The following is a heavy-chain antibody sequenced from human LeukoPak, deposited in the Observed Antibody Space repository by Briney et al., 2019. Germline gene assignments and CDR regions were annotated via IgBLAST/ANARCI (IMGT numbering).Heavy chain of an antibody. J-gene: IGHJ5*02. D-gene: IGHD5-18*01. CDR2: VYGSGST. Sequence: PSETLSLTCTVSGDSIGSYSWNWIRQAAGERLEWIGRVYGSGSTNYSPSLNSRVTMSVDTSKSQLYLNLTSATAAGTAVYYCARGVDTALISGGYNFFDPWGQGILVTVSS. V-gene: IGHV4-4*07. CDR1: GDSIGSYS. CDR3: ARGVDTALISGGYNFFDP.